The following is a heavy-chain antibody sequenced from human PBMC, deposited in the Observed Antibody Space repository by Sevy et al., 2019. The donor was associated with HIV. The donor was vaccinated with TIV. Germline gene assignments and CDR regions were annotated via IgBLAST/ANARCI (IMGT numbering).Heavy chain of an antibody. CDR1: GFTFNSKW. CDR2: INSDGSNT. Sequence: GGSLRLSCAAAGFTFNSKWMHWVRQAPGKGLVWVSGINSDGSNTKYADSVKGRFSISRDNAENTLYLQMNSLRAEDTAVYYCARDRTKSNWNRFDYWGQGTLVTVSS. J-gene: IGHJ4*02. CDR3: ARDRTKSNWNRFDY. V-gene: IGHV3-74*01. D-gene: IGHD1-20*01.